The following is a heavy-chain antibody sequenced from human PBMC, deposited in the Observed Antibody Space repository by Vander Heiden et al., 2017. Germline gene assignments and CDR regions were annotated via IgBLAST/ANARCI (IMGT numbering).Heavy chain of an antibody. Sequence: QVQLVQSGAEVNKPGSPVKLSCKASGGPFSSYALSWVRPAPGQGLEWMGGIIPIFGTANDAQKFQGRVTITADKSTSTAYMELSSLRSEDTAVYYCARTPSGWCSGGSCDYFDYWGQGTLVTVSS. J-gene: IGHJ4*02. V-gene: IGHV1-69*06. CDR2: IIPIFGTA. CDR3: ARTPSGWCSGGSCDYFDY. D-gene: IGHD2-15*01. CDR1: GGPFSSYA.